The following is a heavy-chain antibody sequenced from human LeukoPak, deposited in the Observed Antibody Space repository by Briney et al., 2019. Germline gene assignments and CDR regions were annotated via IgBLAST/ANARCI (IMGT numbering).Heavy chain of an antibody. D-gene: IGHD3-10*01. V-gene: IGHV3-48*03. Sequence: PGGSLRLSCAASGFTFSSYEMNWVRQAPGKGLEWVSYISSSGSTIYYADSVKGRFTISRDNAKNSLYLQMNRLRAEDTAVYYCARGSSVRGVMRYWGQGTLVTVSS. CDR1: GFTFSSYE. CDR2: ISSSGSTI. CDR3: ARGSSVRGVMRY. J-gene: IGHJ4*02.